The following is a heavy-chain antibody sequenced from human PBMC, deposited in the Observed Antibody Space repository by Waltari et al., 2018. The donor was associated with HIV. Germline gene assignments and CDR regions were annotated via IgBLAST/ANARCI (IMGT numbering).Heavy chain of an antibody. Sequence: QVQLVQSGTEVKKPGASVKVSCKASGYPFTQYGVCWVPQAPGQGLEWMGWTSTYNLNTNYAQKFQGRITLTRDTSTSTVYMELMSLTSDDTAVYYCAREGFCRGGSCYSGAVDIWGQGTLVTVSS. CDR3: AREGFCRGGSCYSGAVDI. CDR1: GYPFTQYG. J-gene: IGHJ3*02. D-gene: IGHD2-15*01. V-gene: IGHV1-18*04. CDR2: TSTYNLNT.